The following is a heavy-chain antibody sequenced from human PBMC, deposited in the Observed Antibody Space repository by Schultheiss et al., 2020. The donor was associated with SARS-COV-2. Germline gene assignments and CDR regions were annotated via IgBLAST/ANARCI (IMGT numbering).Heavy chain of an antibody. CDR3: ARGHRVISSSLRGNWFDP. D-gene: IGHD6-6*01. CDR1: GGSIRSYY. CDR2: MTNNDIS. J-gene: IGHJ5*02. V-gene: IGHV4-59*01. Sequence: SETLSLTCAVSGGSIRSYYWSWIRQSPGKGLEWIGYMTNNDISNYNPSLKSRVTISVDTSKNQFSLKLSSVTAADTAVYYCARGHRVISSSLRGNWFDPWGQGTLVTVSS.